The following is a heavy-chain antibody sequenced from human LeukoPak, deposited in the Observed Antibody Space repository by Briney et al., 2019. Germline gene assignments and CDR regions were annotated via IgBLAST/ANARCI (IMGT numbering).Heavy chain of an antibody. J-gene: IGHJ4*02. CDR1: SSRSYY. D-gene: IGHD3-9*01. CDR2: ISGSGGST. Sequence: SSRSYYWGRGRPAPGKGLGWVSAISGSGGSTYYADSVKGRFTISRDNSKNTLYLQMNSLRAEDTAVYYCAKEIDWRGDYWGQGTLVTVSS. CDR3: AKEIDWRGDY. V-gene: IGHV3-23*01.